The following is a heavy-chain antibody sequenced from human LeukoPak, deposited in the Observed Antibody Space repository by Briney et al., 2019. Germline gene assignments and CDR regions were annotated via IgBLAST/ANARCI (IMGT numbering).Heavy chain of an antibody. CDR3: ARSPNWGGYYFDY. CDR2: IYYSGST. D-gene: IGHD7-27*01. CDR1: GGSINTGSYY. V-gene: IGHV4-61*01. Sequence: PSETLSLTCTVSGGSINTGSYYWSWIRQPPGKGLEWIGYIYYSGSTNYNPSLKSRVTISVDTSKNQFSLKLSSVTAADTAVYYCARSPNWGGYYFDYWGQGTLVTVSS. J-gene: IGHJ4*02.